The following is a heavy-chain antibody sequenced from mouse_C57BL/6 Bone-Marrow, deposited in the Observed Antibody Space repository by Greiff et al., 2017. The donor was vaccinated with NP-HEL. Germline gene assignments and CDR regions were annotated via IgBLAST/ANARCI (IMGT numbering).Heavy chain of an antibody. J-gene: IGHJ2*01. D-gene: IGHD2-3*01. CDR1: GFTFSNYW. V-gene: IGHV6-3*01. Sequence: EVKLEESGGGLVQPGGSMKLSCVASGFTFSNYWMNWVRQSPEKGLEWVAQIRLKSDNYATHYAESVKGRFTISRDDSKSSVYLQMNNLRAEDTGIYYCTGDGYCSFDYWGQGTTLTVSS. CDR2: IRLKSDNYAT. CDR3: TGDGYCSFDY.